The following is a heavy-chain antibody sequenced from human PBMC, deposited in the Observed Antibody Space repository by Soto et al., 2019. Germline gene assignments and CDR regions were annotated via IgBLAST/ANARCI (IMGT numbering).Heavy chain of an antibody. J-gene: IGHJ6*02. D-gene: IGHD3-9*01. CDR2: ISYDGSNK. V-gene: IGHV3-30*18. CDR1: GFTFSSYG. CDR3: AKPTLSGDYDILTGYSYYYGMDV. Sequence: PGGSLRLSCAASGFTFSSYGMHWVRQAPGKGLEWVAVISYDGSNKYYADSVKGRFTISRDNSKNTLYLQMNSLRAEDTAVYYCAKPTLSGDYDILTGYSYYYGMDVWGQGTTVTVSS.